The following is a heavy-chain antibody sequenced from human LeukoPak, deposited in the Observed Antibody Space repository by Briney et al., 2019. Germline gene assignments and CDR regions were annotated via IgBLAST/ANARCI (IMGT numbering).Heavy chain of an antibody. CDR2: IYYSGST. CDR3: ARQSSSWYEINWFDP. D-gene: IGHD6-13*01. Sequence: SETLSLTCTVSGGSISSYYWSWIRQPPGEGLGWIGYIYYSGSTNYNPSLKSRVTISVDTSKNQFSLKLSSVTAADTAVYYCARQSSSWYEINWFDPWGQGTLVTVSS. J-gene: IGHJ5*02. CDR1: GGSISSYY. V-gene: IGHV4-59*08.